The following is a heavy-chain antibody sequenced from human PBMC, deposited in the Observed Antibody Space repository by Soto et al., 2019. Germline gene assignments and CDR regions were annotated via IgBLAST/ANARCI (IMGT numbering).Heavy chain of an antibody. D-gene: IGHD3-10*01. CDR3: AIFYYCSGSKLRYNWFDP. CDR2: ISAYNGNT. J-gene: IGHJ5*02. Sequence: ASVKVSCKASGYTFTSYGISWVRQAPGQGLEWMGWISAYNGNTNYAQKLQGRVTMTTDTSTSTAYMELRSLRSDDTAVYYCAIFYYCSGSKLRYNWFDPWGQGTLVTVSS. V-gene: IGHV1-18*01. CDR1: GYTFTSYG.